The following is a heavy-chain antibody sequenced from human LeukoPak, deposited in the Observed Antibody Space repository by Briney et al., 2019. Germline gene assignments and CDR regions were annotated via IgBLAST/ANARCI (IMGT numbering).Heavy chain of an antibody. D-gene: IGHD2-15*01. CDR2: IITIFGTA. Sequence: SVKVSCKASGGTFSSYAISWVRQAPGQGLEWMGGIITIFGTANYAQKFQGRVTITADESTSTAYMELSSLRSEDTAVYYCARGGIVVVVAARTYAFDIWGQGTMVTVSS. V-gene: IGHV1-69*01. J-gene: IGHJ3*02. CDR3: ARGGIVVVVAARTYAFDI. CDR1: GGTFSSYA.